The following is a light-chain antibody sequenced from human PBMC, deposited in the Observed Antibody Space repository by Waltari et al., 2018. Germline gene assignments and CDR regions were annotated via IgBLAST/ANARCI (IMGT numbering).Light chain of an antibody. CDR3: QQHGSSPRT. V-gene: IGKV3-20*01. Sequence: EILLTQSPGTLSLSPGESATLSCRARQSVSSTYLAWYRQKPGQAPRLLIYAASSRATGIPDRFSGSGSGTDFTLTISRLEPEDFAVYYCQQHGSSPRTFGQGTKVEIK. J-gene: IGKJ2*01. CDR1: QSVSSTY. CDR2: AAS.